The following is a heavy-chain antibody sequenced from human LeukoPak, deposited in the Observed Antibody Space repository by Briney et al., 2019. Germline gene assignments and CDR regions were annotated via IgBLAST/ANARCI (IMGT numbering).Heavy chain of an antibody. J-gene: IGHJ4*02. D-gene: IGHD6-6*01. Sequence: SQTLSLTCTVSGGSVSSGTYYWTWIRQPAGKGLEWIGRIYTSGSTNFNPSLKSRASISLDTSQNQFSLKMSTVTAADTAVYYCAREGAARNFDYWGQGILVTVSS. V-gene: IGHV4-61*02. CDR2: IYTSGST. CDR1: GGSVSSGTYY. CDR3: AREGAARNFDY.